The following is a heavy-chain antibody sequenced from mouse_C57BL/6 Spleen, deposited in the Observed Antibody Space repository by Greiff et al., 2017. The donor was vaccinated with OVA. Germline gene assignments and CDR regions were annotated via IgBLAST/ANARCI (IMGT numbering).Heavy chain of an antibody. Sequence: QVQLQQPGAELVMPGASVKLSCKASGYTFTSYWMHWVKQRPGPGLEWLGEIDPSDSYTNYNHKFKGKSTLTVDKSSSTAYMQLSSLTSEESAVYYCAHSIGYFGVWGTGTTVTVSS. V-gene: IGHV1-69*01. CDR3: AHSIGYFGV. CDR1: GYTFTSYW. J-gene: IGHJ1*03. CDR2: IDPSDSYT.